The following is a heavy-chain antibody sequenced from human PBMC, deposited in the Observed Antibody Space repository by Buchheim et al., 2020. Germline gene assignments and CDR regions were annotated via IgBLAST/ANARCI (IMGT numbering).Heavy chain of an antibody. CDR3: ARDFPKDYDILTGDYYYGMDV. CDR2: ISGSGGST. J-gene: IGHJ6*02. Sequence: EVQLLESGGGLVQPGGSLRLSCAASGFTFSSYAMSWVRQAPGKGLEWVSAISGSGGSTYYADSVKGRFTISRDNSKNTLFLQMNSLRAEDTAVYYCARDFPKDYDILTGDYYYGMDVWGQGTT. CDR1: GFTFSSYA. V-gene: IGHV3-23*01. D-gene: IGHD3-9*01.